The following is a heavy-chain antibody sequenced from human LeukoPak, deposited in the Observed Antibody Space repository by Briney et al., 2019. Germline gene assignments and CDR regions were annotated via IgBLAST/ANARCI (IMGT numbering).Heavy chain of an antibody. CDR3: ARVVGALVGATIGSFDY. V-gene: IGHV3-23*01. J-gene: IGHJ4*02. CDR2: ISGSGGST. CDR1: GVSFSSYA. D-gene: IGHD1-26*01. Sequence: GGSLRLSCAASGVSFSSYAMCWGRQAPGKRLEWVSAISGSGGSTYYADTVKDRFTISRDNSKNTLYLQMNSLRAEDTAVYYCARVVGALVGATIGSFDYWGQGTLVTVSS.